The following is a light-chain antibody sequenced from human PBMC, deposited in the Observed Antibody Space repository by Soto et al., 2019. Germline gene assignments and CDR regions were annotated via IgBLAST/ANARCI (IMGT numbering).Light chain of an antibody. CDR2: DAS. V-gene: IGKV3-11*01. J-gene: IGKJ1*01. CDR3: QQYNDWPRT. CDR1: QSVSSY. Sequence: EIVLTQSPGPLWLSPGERATLSGRASQSVSSYLAWYQQKPGQAPRLLIYDASNRATGIPARFSGSRSGTDFTLTISSLQSEDFAVYSCQQYNDWPRTFGQGTKVDIK.